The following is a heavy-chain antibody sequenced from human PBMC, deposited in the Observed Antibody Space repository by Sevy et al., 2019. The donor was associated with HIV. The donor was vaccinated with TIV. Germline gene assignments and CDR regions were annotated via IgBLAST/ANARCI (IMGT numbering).Heavy chain of an antibody. V-gene: IGHV2-5*02. CDR1: GFSLNTSPRG. CDR2: INWDDEK. D-gene: IGHD6-6*01. Sequence: CGPTLVITTQTLTLTCTFSGFSLNTSPRGVGGTRQPPGKALEWLAVINWDDEKRYSPSLRVRLTITKDTSKNQVLLRVTDMVPLDTATYFSAHLDPYTSSSFDSWGQGTLVYVSS. CDR3: AHLDPYTSSSFDS. J-gene: IGHJ4*02.